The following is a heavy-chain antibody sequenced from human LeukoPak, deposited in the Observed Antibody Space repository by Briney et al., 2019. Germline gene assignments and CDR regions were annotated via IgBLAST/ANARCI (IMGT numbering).Heavy chain of an antibody. Sequence: KPGGSLRLSCAASGFTFSSYSMNWVRQAPGKGLEWVSSISSSSSYIYYADSVKGRFTISRENAKSSLYLQMNSLRAEDTAVYYCARVTPSAAAGADYWGQGTLVTVSS. CDR3: ARVTPSAAAGADY. CDR1: GFTFSSYS. J-gene: IGHJ4*02. CDR2: ISSSSSYI. D-gene: IGHD6-13*01. V-gene: IGHV3-21*01.